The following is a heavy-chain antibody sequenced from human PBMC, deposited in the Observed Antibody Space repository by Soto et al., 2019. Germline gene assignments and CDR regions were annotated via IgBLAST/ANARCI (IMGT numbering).Heavy chain of an antibody. Sequence: GGSLIVSCAASGFTVSSNDRSLVRQAPGKGLDWVSVIYSGGSTDYADPVKGRFTISRDNSKNMLYLQMNSLRAEDTAVYYCARDTWGATSAFDIWGQGTMVTVSS. J-gene: IGHJ3*02. CDR1: GFTVSSND. CDR2: IYSGGST. CDR3: ARDTWGATSAFDI. V-gene: IGHV3-66*01. D-gene: IGHD1-26*01.